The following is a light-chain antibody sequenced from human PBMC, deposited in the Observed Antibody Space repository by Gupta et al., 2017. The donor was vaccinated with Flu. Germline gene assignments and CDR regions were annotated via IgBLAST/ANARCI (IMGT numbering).Light chain of an antibody. J-gene: IGKJ2*01. CDR1: QSISTF. CDR2: AAS. V-gene: IGKV1-39*01. CDR3: QQSDGTPYT. Sequence: PLSLSASVGDRITITCRASQSISTFLNWYQQKPGKAPKLLIYAASSLQSGVPSRFSGSGSGTDFTLTITSLQPEDFATYYCQQSDGTPYTFGQGTKVEIK.